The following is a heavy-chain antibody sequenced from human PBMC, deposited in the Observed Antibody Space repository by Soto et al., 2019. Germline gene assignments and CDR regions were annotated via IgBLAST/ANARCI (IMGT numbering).Heavy chain of an antibody. D-gene: IGHD6-19*01. V-gene: IGHV4-59*01. Sequence: SETLSLTCTVSGGSISSYYWIWIRQPPVKGLGWIGYIYYIVSINYKPSLKSRFTISVYTSKNQCSLKLSYVTAADTAVYYCARLKIAVAGYDYWGQGTLVTVSS. J-gene: IGHJ4*02. CDR2: IYYIVSI. CDR3: ARLKIAVAGYDY. CDR1: GGSISSYY.